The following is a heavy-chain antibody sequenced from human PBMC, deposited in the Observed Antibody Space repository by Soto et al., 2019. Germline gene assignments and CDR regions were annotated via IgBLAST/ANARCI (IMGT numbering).Heavy chain of an antibody. J-gene: IGHJ4*02. V-gene: IGHV4-59*12. CDR3: ARGLYDYIWGSYRSFDY. D-gene: IGHD3-16*02. CDR1: GGSISSYY. CDR2: IYYSGST. Sequence: SETLSLTCTVSGGSISSYYWSWIRQPPGEGLEWIGYIYYSGSTNYNPSLKSRVTISVDTSKNQFSLKLSSVTAADTAVYYCARGLYDYIWGSYRSFDYWGQGTLVTVSS.